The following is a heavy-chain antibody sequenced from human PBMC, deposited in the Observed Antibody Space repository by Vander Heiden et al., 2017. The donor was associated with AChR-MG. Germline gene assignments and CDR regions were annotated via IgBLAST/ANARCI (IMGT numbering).Heavy chain of an antibody. CDR1: GFSLSTSGVG. Sequence: QITLKESGPTLVQPTQTLTLTCTFSGFSLSTSGVGVGWIRQPPGKALEWLALIYWNDDKRYSPSLKSRLTITKDTSKNQVVLTMTNMDPVDTATYYCAHIRKHSSGWYRWYFDLWGRGTLVTVSS. D-gene: IGHD6-19*01. CDR3: AHIRKHSSGWYRWYFDL. CDR2: IYWNDDK. J-gene: IGHJ2*01. V-gene: IGHV2-5*01.